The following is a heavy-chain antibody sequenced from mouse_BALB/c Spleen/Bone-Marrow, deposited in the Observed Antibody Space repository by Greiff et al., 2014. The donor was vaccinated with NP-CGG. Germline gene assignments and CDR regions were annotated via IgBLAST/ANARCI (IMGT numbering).Heavy chain of an antibody. J-gene: IGHJ1*01. Sequence: EVKLQESGAELVKPGASVKLSCTASGFNIKDTYIHWVMQRPEQGLAWIGRIDPASGDTKFDPKFQGKATLTADTSSNTAYLQVTSLTSEASDVYYCARVNSWYFDVWGAGTTVTVSS. CDR3: ARVNSWYFDV. V-gene: IGHV14-3*02. D-gene: IGHD2-2*01. CDR2: IDPASGDT. CDR1: GFNIKDTY.